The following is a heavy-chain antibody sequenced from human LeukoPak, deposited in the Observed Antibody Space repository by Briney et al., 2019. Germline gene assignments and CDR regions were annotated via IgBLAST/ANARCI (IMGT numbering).Heavy chain of an antibody. Sequence: PGGSLRLSCAASGFTFSSYAMSWVRQAPGKGLEGVSGISERGGSTFYADSVKGRFTISRDNSKNTLDLQMNSLKAEDTAVYFCARDIPRVDTAMAPDYWGQGTLVTVSS. V-gene: IGHV3-23*01. CDR1: GFTFSSYA. J-gene: IGHJ4*02. CDR3: ARDIPRVDTAMAPDY. D-gene: IGHD5-18*01. CDR2: ISERGGST.